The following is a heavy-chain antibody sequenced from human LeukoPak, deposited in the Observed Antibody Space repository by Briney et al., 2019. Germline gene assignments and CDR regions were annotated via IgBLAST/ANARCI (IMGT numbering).Heavy chain of an antibody. D-gene: IGHD2-15*01. CDR1: GGSISTYY. J-gene: IGHJ6*02. CDR2: INHSGST. V-gene: IGHV4-34*01. CDR3: ARRGLYCSGGSCYFNSYYYYGMDV. Sequence: SETLSLTCTVSGGSISTYYWSWIRQPPGKGLEWIGEINHSGSTNYNPSLKSRVTISVDTSKNQFSLKLSSVTAADTAVYYCARRGLYCSGGSCYFNSYYYYGMDVWGQGTTVTVSS.